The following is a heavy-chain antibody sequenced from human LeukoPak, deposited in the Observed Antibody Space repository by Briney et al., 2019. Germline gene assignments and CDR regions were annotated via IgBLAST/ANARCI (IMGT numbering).Heavy chain of an antibody. CDR2: MNPNSGNT. CDR3: ARDGRIAAHQNWFDP. Sequence: ASVKVSCKASGYTLTSYDINWVRQATGQGLEWMGWMNPNSGNTGYAQKFRGRVTMTRNTSISTAYMELSSLRSEDTAMYYCARDGRIAAHQNWFDPWGQGTLVTVSS. J-gene: IGHJ5*02. V-gene: IGHV1-8*01. CDR1: GYTLTSYD. D-gene: IGHD6-6*01.